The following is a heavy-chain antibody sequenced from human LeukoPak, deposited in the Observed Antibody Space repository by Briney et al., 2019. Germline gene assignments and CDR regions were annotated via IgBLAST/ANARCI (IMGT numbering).Heavy chain of an antibody. CDR2: IYHSGST. D-gene: IGHD3-10*01. Sequence: SETLSLTCAVSGGSISSSNWWSWVRQPPGKGLEWIGEIYHSGSTYYNPSLKSRVTISVDASKNQFSLKLSSVTAADTAVYYCARAPAVIAPNWFDPWGQGTLVTVSS. V-gene: IGHV4-4*02. J-gene: IGHJ5*02. CDR1: GGSISSSNW. CDR3: ARAPAVIAPNWFDP.